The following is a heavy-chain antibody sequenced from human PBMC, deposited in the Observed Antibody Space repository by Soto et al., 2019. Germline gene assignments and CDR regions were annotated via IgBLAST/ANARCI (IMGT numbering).Heavy chain of an antibody. V-gene: IGHV4-34*01. D-gene: IGHD6-19*01. CDR3: GPRGAVAVPRGY. Sequence: QVQLQQWGAGLLKPSETLSLTCAVYGGSFSDFYWTWIRQLPGKGVEWLGEINHSGNTNYNPSLQSRVAISVDTSKNQLSQNQRSVTAAATAVYSCGPRGAVAVPRGYWGQGTLVTVSS. J-gene: IGHJ4*02. CDR2: INHSGNT. CDR1: GGSFSDFY.